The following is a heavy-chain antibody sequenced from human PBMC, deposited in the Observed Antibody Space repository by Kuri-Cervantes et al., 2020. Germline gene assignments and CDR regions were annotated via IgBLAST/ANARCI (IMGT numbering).Heavy chain of an antibody. J-gene: IGHJ5*02. V-gene: IGHV3-30*12. CDR1: GLTFSNYG. Sequence: LTCSASGLTFSNYGMHWVRQAPGKGLEWVAVISYDGSNKYYADSVKGRFTISRDNSKNTLYLQMNSLRAEDTAVYYCAKGQIYGSGMNWFDPWGQGTLVTVSS. D-gene: IGHD3-10*01. CDR3: AKGQIYGSGMNWFDP. CDR2: ISYDGSNK.